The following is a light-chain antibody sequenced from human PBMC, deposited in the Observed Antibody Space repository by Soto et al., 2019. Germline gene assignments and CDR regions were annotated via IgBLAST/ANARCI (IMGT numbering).Light chain of an antibody. V-gene: IGLV2-8*01. CDR1: SSDVGLYDY. CDR3: SSYGGNSNYV. J-gene: IGLJ1*01. CDR2: EVT. Sequence: QSVLTQPPSASGSPGQSVTISCTGTSSDVGLYDYVSWYQQHPGKVPKLLIYEVTQRPSGVPDRFSGSKSGNTASLTVSGLQAEDEADYFFSSYGGNSNYVFGSGTKVTVL.